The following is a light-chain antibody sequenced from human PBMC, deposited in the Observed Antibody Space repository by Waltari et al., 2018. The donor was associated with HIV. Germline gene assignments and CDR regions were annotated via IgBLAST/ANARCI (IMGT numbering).Light chain of an antibody. Sequence: QSALTQPRSVSGSPGQSVTISCTRTGSDVGNFNFVSWYQHIPAKAPKLLIYDVTKRPSVVPDRFSGSKSGDTASLTISGLQAEDEGDYYCCTYAAKYVMFGGGTNLTVL. V-gene: IGLV2-11*01. CDR1: GSDVGNFNF. CDR3: CTYAAKYVM. CDR2: DVT. J-gene: IGLJ3*02.